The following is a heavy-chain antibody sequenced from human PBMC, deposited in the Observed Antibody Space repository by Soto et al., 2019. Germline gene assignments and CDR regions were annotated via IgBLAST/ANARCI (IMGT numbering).Heavy chain of an antibody. V-gene: IGHV1-69*06. D-gene: IGHD3-10*01. CDR2: IIPISGTS. Sequence: QVQLVQSGAEVRKPGSSVKVSCKAFGGTFSRYAFSWVRQAPGQGLEWMGRIIPISGTSNYAQKFHGRVTITADKSTPTAYMEVSGLSSDDTAVYYCARESPLYGGSTGHFDYWGQGTLVTVSS. J-gene: IGHJ4*02. CDR3: ARESPLYGGSTGHFDY. CDR1: GGTFSRYA.